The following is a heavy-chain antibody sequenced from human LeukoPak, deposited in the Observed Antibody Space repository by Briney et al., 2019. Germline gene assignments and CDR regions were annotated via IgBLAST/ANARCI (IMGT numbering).Heavy chain of an antibody. D-gene: IGHD1-7*01. V-gene: IGHV4-34*01. CDR2: INHSGST. CDR1: GGSFSGYY. Sequence: SETLSLTCAVYGGSFSGYYWSWIRQPPGKGLEWIGEINHSGSTNYNPSLKSRVTMSVDTSKNQFSLKLSSVTAADTAVYYCATLELVGYWGQGTLVTVSS. J-gene: IGHJ4*02. CDR3: ATLELVGY.